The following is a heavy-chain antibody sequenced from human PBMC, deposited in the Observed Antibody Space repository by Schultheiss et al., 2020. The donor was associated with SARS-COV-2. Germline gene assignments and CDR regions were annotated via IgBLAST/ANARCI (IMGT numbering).Heavy chain of an antibody. CDR3: ARMLSGDDY. D-gene: IGHD3-10*01. CDR1: GGSFSGYY. J-gene: IGHJ4*02. Sequence: SETLSLTCAVYGGSFSGYYWSWIRQPPGKGLEWIGEIYHSGSTYYNPSLKSRVTISVDKSKNQFSLQLSSVTAADTAVYYCARMLSGDDYWGQGTLVTVSS. V-gene: IGHV4-34*01. CDR2: IYHSGST.